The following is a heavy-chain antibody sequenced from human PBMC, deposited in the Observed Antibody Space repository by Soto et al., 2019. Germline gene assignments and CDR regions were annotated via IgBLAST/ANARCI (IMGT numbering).Heavy chain of an antibody. CDR3: ASTVVTATTGYYYYYRMDV. V-gene: IGHV5-10-1*01. Sequence: LKISCKGCGYSFTSYWISWVRQMPGKGLEWMGRIDPSDSYTNYSPSFQGHVTISADKSISTAYLQWSSLKASDTAMYYCASTVVTATTGYYYYYRMDVWGQGTTVTVCS. J-gene: IGHJ6*02. CDR1: GYSFTSYW. D-gene: IGHD2-21*02. CDR2: IDPSDSYT.